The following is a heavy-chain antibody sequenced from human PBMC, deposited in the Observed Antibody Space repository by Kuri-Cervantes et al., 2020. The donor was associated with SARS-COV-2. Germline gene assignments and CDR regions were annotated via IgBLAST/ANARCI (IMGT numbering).Heavy chain of an antibody. Sequence: SETLSLTCTVSGGSISSGGYYWSWIRQPPGKGLEWIGYIYHSGSTYYNPSLKSRVTISVDRSKNQFSLKLSSVTAADTAVYYCARSFDSSSWHLFDYWGQGTLVTVSS. J-gene: IGHJ4*02. CDR2: IYHSGST. D-gene: IGHD6-13*01. CDR1: GGSISSGGYY. V-gene: IGHV4-30-2*01. CDR3: ARSFDSSSWHLFDY.